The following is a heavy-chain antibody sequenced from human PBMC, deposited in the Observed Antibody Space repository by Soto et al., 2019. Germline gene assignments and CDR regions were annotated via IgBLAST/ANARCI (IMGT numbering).Heavy chain of an antibody. CDR1: GFTISTFW. Sequence: EVQLVESGGGLVQPGGSLRLSCAASGFTISTFWMSWVRQAPGKGLEWVSAINQDGRTKQYVDSVKGRFTISRDNAENSMYLQMDSLRAEDTAVYYCARDYRADWGQGTLVTVSS. V-gene: IGHV3-7*01. D-gene: IGHD3-16*02. CDR3: ARDYRAD. CDR2: INQDGRTK. J-gene: IGHJ4*02.